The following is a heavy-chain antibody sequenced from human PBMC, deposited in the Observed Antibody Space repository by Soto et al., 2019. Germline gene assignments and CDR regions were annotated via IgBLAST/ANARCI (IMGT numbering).Heavy chain of an antibody. J-gene: IGHJ5*02. D-gene: IGHD3-3*01. V-gene: IGHV3-11*06. CDR2: ISSSSSYT. Sequence: GGSLRLSCAASGFTFSDYYMSWIRQAPGKGLEWVSYISSSSSYTNYADSVKGRFTISRDNAKNSLYLQMNSLRAEDTAVHYCARDPGGRYYDFWSGSSGDPWGQGTLVPVS. CDR3: ARDPGGRYYDFWSGSSGDP. CDR1: GFTFSDYY.